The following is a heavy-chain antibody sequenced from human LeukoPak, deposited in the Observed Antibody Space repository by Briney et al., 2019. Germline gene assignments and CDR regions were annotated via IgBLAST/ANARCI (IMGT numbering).Heavy chain of an antibody. CDR1: GGSISSYY. CDR2: IYYSGST. J-gene: IGHJ5*02. Sequence: SETLSLTCTVSGGSISSYYWSWLRQPPGKGLEWIGSIYYSGSTYYNPSLKSRVTISVDTSKNQFSLKLSSVTAADTAVYYCAARRGYSYGPNWFDRWGQGTLVTVSS. D-gene: IGHD5-18*01. V-gene: IGHV4-59*12. CDR3: AARRGYSYGPNWFDR.